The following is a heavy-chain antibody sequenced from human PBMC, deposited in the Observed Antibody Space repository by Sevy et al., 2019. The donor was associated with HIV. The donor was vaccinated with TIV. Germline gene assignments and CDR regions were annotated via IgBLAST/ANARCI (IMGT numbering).Heavy chain of an antibody. CDR2: INPSGGSK. Sequence: ASVKVSCKASRYTFSSYYMHWVRQAPGQGLEWMGIINPSGGSKSYAQNFQGRVTMTRDTSTSTVYMELSSLRSEDPAVYYCARGGSSGWTYLDYRGQGTLVTVSS. CDR3: ARGGSSGWTYLDY. D-gene: IGHD6-25*01. V-gene: IGHV1-46*01. CDR1: RYTFSSYY. J-gene: IGHJ4*02.